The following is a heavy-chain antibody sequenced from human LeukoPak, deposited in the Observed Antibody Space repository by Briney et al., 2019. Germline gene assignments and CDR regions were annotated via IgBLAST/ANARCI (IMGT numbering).Heavy chain of an antibody. V-gene: IGHV3-23*01. Sequence: GGSLRPSCAASGFTFTSYSMNWVRQAPGKGLEWVSAISGSGGSTYYADSVKGRFTISRDNSQNTLYLQLDSLRAEDTAVYYCARTAVTPGSSDAFDIWGQGTMVTVSS. CDR3: ARTAVTPGSSDAFDI. CDR1: GFTFTSYS. CDR2: ISGSGGST. J-gene: IGHJ3*02. D-gene: IGHD4-17*01.